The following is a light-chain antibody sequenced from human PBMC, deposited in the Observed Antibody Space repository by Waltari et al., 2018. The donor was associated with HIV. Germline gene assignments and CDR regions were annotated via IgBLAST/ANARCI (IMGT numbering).Light chain of an antibody. V-gene: IGLV1-44*01. CDR2: SND. CDR1: RSNIGTNT. CDR3: AVWDDSLNGVV. J-gene: IGLJ2*01. Sequence: QSVLTQPPSASATPGQGVGISCSGHRSNIGTNTVNWYQPLQGTDPKLLIYSNDQRPSGVPDRISGSKSGTSASLAISGLQSEDEADYYCAVWDDSLNGVVFGGGTKLTVL.